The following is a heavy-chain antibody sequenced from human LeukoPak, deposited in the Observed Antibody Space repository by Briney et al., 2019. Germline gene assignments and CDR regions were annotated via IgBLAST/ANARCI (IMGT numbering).Heavy chain of an antibody. CDR1: GFTFSSYA. V-gene: IGHV3-30-3*01. Sequence: GGSLRLSCAASGFTFSSYAMHWVRQAPGKGLEWVAVISYDGSNKYYADSVKGRFTISRDNSKNTLYLQMNSLRAEDTAVYYCARAFGQWLVGYWGQGTLVTVSS. CDR3: ARAFGQWLVGY. CDR2: ISYDGSNK. J-gene: IGHJ4*02. D-gene: IGHD6-19*01.